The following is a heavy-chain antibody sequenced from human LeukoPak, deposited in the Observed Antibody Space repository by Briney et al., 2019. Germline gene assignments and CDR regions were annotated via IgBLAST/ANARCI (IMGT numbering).Heavy chain of an antibody. V-gene: IGHV1-3*01. J-gene: IGHJ4*02. Sequence: ASVKVSCKASGYTFTNYTIHWVRQAPGQGLEWMGWINAGGDDITYSQRFQGRVTITRDTSARTTYIELTSLRSEDTAIYYCSLQQQLGRLGDYWGQGTLVTVSS. CDR2: INAGGDDI. CDR3: SLQQQLGRLGDY. D-gene: IGHD1-1*01. CDR1: GYTFTNYT.